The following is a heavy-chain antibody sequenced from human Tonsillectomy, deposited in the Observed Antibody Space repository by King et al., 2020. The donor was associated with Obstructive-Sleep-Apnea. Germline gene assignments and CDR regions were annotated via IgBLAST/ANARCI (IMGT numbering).Heavy chain of an antibody. CDR1: GGSFSGYY. J-gene: IGHJ4*02. CDR3: ARARGAVAGYYFDY. Sequence: VQLQQWGAGLLKPSETLSLTCAVYGGSFSGYYWSWIRQPPGKGLEWIGEINHIGSTSYNPSLKSRLTISVDTSKNQFSLKLSSVTAADTAVYYCARARGAVAGYYFDYWGQGTLVTVSS. V-gene: IGHV4-34*01. CDR2: INHIGST. D-gene: IGHD6-19*01.